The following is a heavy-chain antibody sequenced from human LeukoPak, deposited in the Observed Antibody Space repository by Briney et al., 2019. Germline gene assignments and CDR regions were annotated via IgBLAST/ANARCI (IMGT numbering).Heavy chain of an antibody. D-gene: IGHD3-9*01. CDR2: IYYSESA. Sequence: AETLSLTCTVSGDSVSSYYWSWIRQPPGKRLEWIGCIYYSESATYNPSLKSRVTISLDTSKNQFFLKLSSVTAADTAVYYCARKRSFDLWGQGTLVTVSS. J-gene: IGHJ4*02. V-gene: IGHV4-59*02. CDR3: ARKRSFDL. CDR1: GDSVSSYY.